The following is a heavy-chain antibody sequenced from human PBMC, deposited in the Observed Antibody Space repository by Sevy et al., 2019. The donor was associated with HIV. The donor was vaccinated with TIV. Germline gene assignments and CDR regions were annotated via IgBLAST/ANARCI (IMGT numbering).Heavy chain of an antibody. CDR3: ALDSSGFYA. V-gene: IGHV3-7*01. J-gene: IGHJ5*02. Sequence: GGSLRLSCAASGFTFSDYYMSWVRQAPGKGLEWVANINKDGSEKYYVDSVKGRFTFSRDNAKNSLYLQMYSLRAEDTAVYYCALDSSGFYAWGQGTLVTVSS. CDR1: GFTFSDYY. D-gene: IGHD3-3*01. CDR2: INKDGSEK.